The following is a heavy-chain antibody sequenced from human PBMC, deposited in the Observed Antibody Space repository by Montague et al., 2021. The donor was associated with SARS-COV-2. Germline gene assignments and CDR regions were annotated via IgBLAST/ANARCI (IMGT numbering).Heavy chain of an antibody. CDR1: GFSFPDYA. J-gene: IGHJ6*02. CDR2: ISGDGDTT. V-gene: IGHV3-43*02. CDR3: ATSMVRGGIYFYYGMDV. D-gene: IGHD3-10*01. Sequence: SLILSCAASGFSFPDYAMHWVRQVPVKDLEWVALISGDGDTTYYXDSVKGRFIISRDNSRNSLFLQMNSLTTGDTAFYYCATSMVRGGIYFYYGMDVWGQGTTVTVSS.